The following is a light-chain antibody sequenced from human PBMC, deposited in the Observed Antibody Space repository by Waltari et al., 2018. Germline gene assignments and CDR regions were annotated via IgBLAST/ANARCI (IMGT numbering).Light chain of an antibody. J-gene: IGLJ3*02. CDR1: NNDVGTYDL. CDR3: CSYAGTWL. Sequence: QSALTQPASMSASPGQSITLSCPATNNDVGTYDLVSWYQQHPGRAPKLLIFQGTKRPSEVSGRFSGSKFADTASLTISGLQPEDEADYYCCSYAGTWLFGGGTKVTVL. V-gene: IGLV2-23*01. CDR2: QGT.